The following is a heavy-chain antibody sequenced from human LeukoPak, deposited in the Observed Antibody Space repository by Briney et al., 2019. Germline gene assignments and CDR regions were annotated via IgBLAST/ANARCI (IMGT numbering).Heavy chain of an antibody. CDR2: INTDGTST. J-gene: IGHJ5*02. CDR1: GFTFSSYW. V-gene: IGHV3-74*01. D-gene: IGHD2-15*01. Sequence: PGGSLRLSCVASGFTFSSYWMHWVRQAPGKGLVWVSRINTDGTSTTYADSVKGRFTISRDDAKNMLFLQMNSLRAEDTAVYYCVRGGPSTWSWGQGTLVTVSS. CDR3: VRGGPSTWS.